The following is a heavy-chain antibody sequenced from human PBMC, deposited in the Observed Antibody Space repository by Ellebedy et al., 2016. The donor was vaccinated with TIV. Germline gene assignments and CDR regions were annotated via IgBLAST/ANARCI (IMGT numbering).Heavy chain of an antibody. CDR1: GFMFNTYN. J-gene: IGHJ6*02. CDR3: ARDGGVAAEMDV. D-gene: IGHD2-15*01. V-gene: IGHV3-48*02. Sequence: PGGSLRLSCAASGFMFNTYNMDWVRQAPGKGLEWVSYINSGSSIIYYADSVKGRFTISRDNAKNSLYLQMYSLRDEDTGIYYCARDGGVAAEMDVWGQGTTVTVSS. CDR2: INSGSSII.